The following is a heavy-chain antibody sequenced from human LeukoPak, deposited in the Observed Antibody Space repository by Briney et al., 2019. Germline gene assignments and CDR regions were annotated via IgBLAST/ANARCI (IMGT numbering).Heavy chain of an antibody. Sequence: PWGSLRLSCAASGFTFDDYAMHWVRQAPGKGLEWVSLISGDGGSTYYADSVKGRFTISRDNSKNSLYLQMNSLRTEDTALYYCAKIFPPSYYYDSSGYYDPFDYWGQGTLVTVSS. CDR1: GFTFDDYA. CDR2: ISGDGGST. V-gene: IGHV3-43*02. D-gene: IGHD3-22*01. J-gene: IGHJ4*02. CDR3: AKIFPPSYYYDSSGYYDPFDY.